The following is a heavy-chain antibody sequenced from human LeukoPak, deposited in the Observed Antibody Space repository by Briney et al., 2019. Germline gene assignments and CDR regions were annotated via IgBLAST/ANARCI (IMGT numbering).Heavy chain of an antibody. CDR1: GYIFTSYG. Sequence: ASVNVSCKASGYIFTSYGISWVRQAPGQGLEWMGWISAYNGNTNYAQKLQGRVTMTTDTSTSTAYMELRSLRSDDTAVYYCARFFLGPVNSSPSHFDIWGQGTMVTVSS. D-gene: IGHD6-6*01. V-gene: IGHV1-18*01. CDR3: ARFFLGPVNSSPSHFDI. CDR2: ISAYNGNT. J-gene: IGHJ3*02.